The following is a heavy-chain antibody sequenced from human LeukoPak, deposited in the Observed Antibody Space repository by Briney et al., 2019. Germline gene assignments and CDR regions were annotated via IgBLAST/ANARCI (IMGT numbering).Heavy chain of an antibody. CDR1: GYPFSSHG. CDR3: ARFVYGAGSFDTFDM. J-gene: IGHJ3*02. Sequence: ASVKVSCKASGYPFSSHGISWVRQAPGQGLEWMGWIFVYNGKTNYAQKLQGRVTMTADTSTSTAYMDLRTLRSDDTAVYYCARFVYGAGSFDTFDMWGQGTMVTVSS. D-gene: IGHD3-10*01. CDR2: IFVYNGKT. V-gene: IGHV1-18*04.